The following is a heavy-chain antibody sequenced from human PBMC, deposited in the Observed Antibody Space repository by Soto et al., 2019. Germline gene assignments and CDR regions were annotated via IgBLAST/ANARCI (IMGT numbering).Heavy chain of an antibody. CDR1: GFTLDNYA. J-gene: IGHJ4*02. D-gene: IGHD1-1*01. Sequence: PGGSLRLSCAVSGFTLDNYAMSWVRQAPGKGLEWVSSVSGAGGVFYADSIRARVTVSRDTSRNTLYLQINSLRPEDTAVYYCAKDPYNTNWLARLDFRGQGTQVTVSS. CDR2: VSGAGGV. V-gene: IGHV3-23*01. CDR3: AKDPYNTNWLARLDF.